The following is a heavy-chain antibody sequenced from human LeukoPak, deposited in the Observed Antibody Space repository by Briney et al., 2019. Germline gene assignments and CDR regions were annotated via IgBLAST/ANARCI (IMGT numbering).Heavy chain of an antibody. V-gene: IGHV4-39*01. CDR2: ISYSGTI. CDR3: ARPIVGATRGFDD. CDR1: GVSISSTSNY. Sequence: SETLSLTCTVSGVSISSTSNYWGWIRQPPGKELEWIGSISYSGTIFYNPSLKSRVTISVDTSKNQFSLTLSSVTAADTAVYYCARPIVGATRGFDDWGQGTLVTVSS. D-gene: IGHD1-26*01. J-gene: IGHJ4*02.